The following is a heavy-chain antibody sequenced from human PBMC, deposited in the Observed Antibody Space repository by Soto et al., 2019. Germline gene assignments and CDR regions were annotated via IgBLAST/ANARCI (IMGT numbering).Heavy chain of an antibody. Sequence: EVQLVESGGGLVQPGGSLRLSCAASGFTFSSYWMSWVRQAPGKGLEWVANIKQDGSEKYYVDSVKGRFTISRDNAKNSLYLQMNSLRAEDTAVYYRARVDGLDYGDYALDYWGQGTLVTVSS. D-gene: IGHD4-17*01. CDR3: ARVDGLDYGDYALDY. J-gene: IGHJ4*02. V-gene: IGHV3-7*03. CDR2: IKQDGSEK. CDR1: GFTFSSYW.